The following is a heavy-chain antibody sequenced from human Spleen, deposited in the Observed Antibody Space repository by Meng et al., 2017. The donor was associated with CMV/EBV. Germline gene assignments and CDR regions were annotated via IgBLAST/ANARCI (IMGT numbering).Heavy chain of an antibody. J-gene: IGHJ3*02. V-gene: IGHV3-30*14. CDR2: ISYDGSNK. Sequence: GESLKISCAASGFTFSSYAMHWVRQAPGKGLEWVAVISYDGSNKYYADSVKGRFTISRDNSKNTLYLQMGSLRAEDMAVYYCAREGGYGDAFDIWGQGTMVTVSS. D-gene: IGHD5-18*01. CDR3: AREGGYGDAFDI. CDR1: GFTFSSYA.